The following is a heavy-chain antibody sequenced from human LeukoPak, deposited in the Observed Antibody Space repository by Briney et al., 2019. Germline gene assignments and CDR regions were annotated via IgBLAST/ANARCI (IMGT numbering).Heavy chain of an antibody. Sequence: PSETLSLTCAVSDYSTSSGYYWGWIRQPPGKGLEWIGSIYHSGSTYYKPSLKSRVTMSVDTSKNQFSLKLSSVTAADTAVYYCARTYSSGSSTWFDPWGQGTLVAVSS. CDR1: DYSTSSGYY. J-gene: IGHJ5*02. CDR3: ARTYSSGSSTWFDP. D-gene: IGHD6-19*01. CDR2: IYHSGST. V-gene: IGHV4-38-2*01.